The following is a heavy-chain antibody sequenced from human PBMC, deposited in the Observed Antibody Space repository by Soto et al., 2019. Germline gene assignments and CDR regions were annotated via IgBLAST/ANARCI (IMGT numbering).Heavy chain of an antibody. CDR3: VKDESINWYSGHFRH. J-gene: IGHJ1*01. V-gene: IGHV3-9*01. CDR2: INWNSGSI. CDR1: GVTLDDYA. Sequence: SLRLSCAAAGVTLDDYAMHWVRQVPGKGLEWVSGINWNSGSIGYGDSVKGRFAISRDNAKNSLHLQMNSLSAEDTAFYYCVKDESINWYSGHFRHWGQGNLVTVSS. D-gene: IGHD6-13*01.